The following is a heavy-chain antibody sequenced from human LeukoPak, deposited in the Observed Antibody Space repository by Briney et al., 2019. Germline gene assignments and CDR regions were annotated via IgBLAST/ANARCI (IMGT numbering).Heavy chain of an antibody. Sequence: ASVKVSCKASGYTFTSYYMHWVRQAPGQGLEWMGIINPSGGSTSYAQKFQGRVTMTRDTSISTAYMELSRLRSDDTAVYYCARGANYGDYSNWFDPWGQGTLVTVSS. CDR2: INPSGGST. J-gene: IGHJ5*02. CDR1: GYTFTSYY. CDR3: ARGANYGDYSNWFDP. V-gene: IGHV1-46*01. D-gene: IGHD4-17*01.